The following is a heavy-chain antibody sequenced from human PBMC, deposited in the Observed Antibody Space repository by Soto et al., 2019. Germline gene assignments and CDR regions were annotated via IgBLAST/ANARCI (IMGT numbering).Heavy chain of an antibody. CDR2: ISAYNGNT. V-gene: IGHV1-18*01. J-gene: IGHJ6*03. CDR1: GYTFTSCG. CDR3: ARGSNYYDFWSGQGNYYYYMDV. D-gene: IGHD3-3*01. Sequence: ASVKVSCKASGYTFTSCGISWVRQAPGQGLEWMGWISAYNGNTNYAQKLQGRVTMTTDTSTSTAYMELRSLRSDDTAVYYCARGSNYYDFWSGQGNYYYYMDVWGKGTKVTVSS.